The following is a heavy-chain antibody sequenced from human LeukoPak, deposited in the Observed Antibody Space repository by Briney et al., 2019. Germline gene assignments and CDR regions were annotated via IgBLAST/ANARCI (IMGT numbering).Heavy chain of an antibody. D-gene: IGHD3-22*01. V-gene: IGHV3-23*01. J-gene: IGHJ4*02. Sequence: PGGSLRLSCAASGFTFSSYAMSWVRQAPGKGLEWVSAISGSGGSTYYADSVKGRFTISRDNSKNTLYLQMNSLRAEDTAVYYCARYRDSSGYYDYWGQGTLVTVSS. CDR1: GFTFSSYA. CDR2: ISGSGGST. CDR3: ARYRDSSGYYDY.